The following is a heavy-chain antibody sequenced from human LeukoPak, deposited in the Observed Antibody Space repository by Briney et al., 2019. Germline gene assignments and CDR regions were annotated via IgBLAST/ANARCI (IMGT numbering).Heavy chain of an antibody. V-gene: IGHV3-53*01. Sequence: GGSLRLSCAASGFTVSSNYMSWVRQAPGKGLEWVSVIYSGGSTYYADSVKGRFTISRDNSKSTLYIQMNSLRAEDTAVYYCARVPAGVIGMKDAFDIWGQGTMVTVSS. CDR2: IYSGGST. D-gene: IGHD3-16*02. CDR1: GFTVSSNY. J-gene: IGHJ3*02. CDR3: ARVPAGVIGMKDAFDI.